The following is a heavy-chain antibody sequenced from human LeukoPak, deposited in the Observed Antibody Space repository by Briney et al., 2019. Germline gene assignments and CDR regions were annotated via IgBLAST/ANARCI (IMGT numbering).Heavy chain of an antibody. Sequence: PSETLSLTCAVYGGSFSGYYWGWIRQPPGKGLEWIGEINHSGSTNYNPSLKSRVTISVDTSKKQFSLKLSSVTAADTAVYYCVTYYFDSSGPKKSYWGQGTLVTVSS. V-gene: IGHV4-34*01. D-gene: IGHD3-22*01. CDR3: VTYYFDSSGPKKSY. CDR1: GGSFSGYY. J-gene: IGHJ4*02. CDR2: INHSGST.